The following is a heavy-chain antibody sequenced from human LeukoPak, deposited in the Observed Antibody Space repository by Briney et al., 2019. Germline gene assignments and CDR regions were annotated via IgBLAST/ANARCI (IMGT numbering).Heavy chain of an antibody. CDR1: GFTFSSYG. J-gene: IGHJ4*02. D-gene: IGHD3-9*01. V-gene: IGHV3-23*01. CDR3: AKISNYDILTGYYTPYFDY. CDR2: ISGSGGST. Sequence: GGSLRLSCAASGFTFSSYGMSWVRQAPGKGLEWVSAISGSGGSTYYADSVKGRFTISRDNSKNTLYLQMNSLRAEDTAVYYCAKISNYDILTGYYTPYFDYWGQGTLVTVSS.